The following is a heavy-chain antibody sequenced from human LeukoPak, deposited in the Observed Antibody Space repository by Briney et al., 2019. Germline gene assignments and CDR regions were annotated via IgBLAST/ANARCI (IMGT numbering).Heavy chain of an antibody. CDR2: ISSNGGST. V-gene: IGHV3-64*01. D-gene: IGHD1-26*01. CDR3: ARDLRGAGDY. Sequence: GGSLRLSCAASGFSFSSYAMHWVRQAPVKGLEYVSSISSNGGSTSYANSVKGRFTISRDNSKNTLYLQMGSLRTDDMAVYYCARDLRGAGDYWGQGTLVTVSS. J-gene: IGHJ4*02. CDR1: GFSFSSYA.